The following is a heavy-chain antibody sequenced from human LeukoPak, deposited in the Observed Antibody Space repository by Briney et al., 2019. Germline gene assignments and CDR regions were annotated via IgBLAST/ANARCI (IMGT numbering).Heavy chain of an antibody. J-gene: IGHJ4*02. D-gene: IGHD3-9*01. CDR1: GFTFSSYS. V-gene: IGHV3-48*04. Sequence: GGSLRLSCAASGFTFSSYSMNWVRQAPGKGLEWVSYISSSSSTIYYADSVKGRFTTSRDNAKNSLYLQMNSLRAEDTAVYYCARGYDILTGYYDYWGQGTLVTVSS. CDR2: ISSSSSTI. CDR3: ARGYDILTGYYDY.